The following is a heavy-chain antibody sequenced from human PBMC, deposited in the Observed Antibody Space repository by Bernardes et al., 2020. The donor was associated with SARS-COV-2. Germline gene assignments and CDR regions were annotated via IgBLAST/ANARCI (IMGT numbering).Heavy chain of an antibody. Sequence: SEPLSLTCAVYGGSFSGYYWSWIRQPPGKGLEWIGEINHSGSTNYNPSLKSRVTISVDTSKNQFSLKLSSVTAADTAVYYCARADFSGWDPDYGLDVWGQGTTVTVSS. CDR3: ARADFSGWDPDYGLDV. D-gene: IGHD6-19*01. CDR1: GGSFSGYY. CDR2: INHSGST. V-gene: IGHV4-34*01. J-gene: IGHJ6*02.